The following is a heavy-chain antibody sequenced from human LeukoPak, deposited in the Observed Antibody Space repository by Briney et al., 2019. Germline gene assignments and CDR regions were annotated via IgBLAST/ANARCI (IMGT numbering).Heavy chain of an antibody. V-gene: IGHV4-39*07. J-gene: IGHJ4*02. CDR3: ARAQGAYSRFDY. CDR1: GGSISSSSYY. Sequence: SETLSLTCTVSGGSISSSSYYWGWIRQPPGKGLEWIGSIYYSGSTYYNPSLKSRVTISVDTSKNQFSLKLSSVTAADTAVYYCARAQGAYSRFDYWGQGTLVTVSS. CDR2: IYYSGST. D-gene: IGHD6-13*01.